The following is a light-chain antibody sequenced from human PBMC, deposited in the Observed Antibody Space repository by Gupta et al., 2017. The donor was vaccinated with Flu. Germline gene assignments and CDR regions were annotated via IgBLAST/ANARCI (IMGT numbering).Light chain of an antibody. V-gene: IGLV8-61*01. J-gene: IGLJ3*02. CDR1: AVSPGNY. Sequence: AVSPGNYPSWYQQTPGQPPPTLFYNKNSAPSWVPHRFSGCIMGNKAALTITGAQAADESDYYCVVFMGRDINWLFGGGTRLTVL. CDR2: NKN. CDR3: VVFMGRDINWL.